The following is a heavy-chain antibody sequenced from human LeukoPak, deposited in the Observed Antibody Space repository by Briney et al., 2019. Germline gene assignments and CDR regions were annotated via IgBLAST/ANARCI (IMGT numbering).Heavy chain of an antibody. D-gene: IGHD6-19*01. Sequence: GRSLRLSCAASGFTFSSYGMHWVRQAPGKGLEGVAVIWYDGSNKYYADSVKGRFTISRDNSKNTLYLQMNSLRAEDTAVYYCAKDKGGGCFDYWGQGTLVTVSS. CDR2: IWYDGSNK. CDR3: AKDKGGGCFDY. V-gene: IGHV3-33*06. CDR1: GFTFSSYG. J-gene: IGHJ4*02.